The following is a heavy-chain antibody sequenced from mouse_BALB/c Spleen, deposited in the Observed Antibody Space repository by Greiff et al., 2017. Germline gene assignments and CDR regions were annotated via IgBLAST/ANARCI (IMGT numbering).Heavy chain of an antibody. CDR3: ARGEAPYAMDY. J-gene: IGHJ4*01. V-gene: IGHV2-9*02. CDR2: IWAGGST. Sequence: VHLVESGPGLVAPSQSLSITCTVSGFSLTSYGVHWVRQPPGKGLEWLGVIWAGGSTNYNSALMSRLSISKDNSKSQVFLKMNSLQTDDTAMYYCARGEAPYAMDYRGQGTSDTASS. CDR1: GFSLTSYG.